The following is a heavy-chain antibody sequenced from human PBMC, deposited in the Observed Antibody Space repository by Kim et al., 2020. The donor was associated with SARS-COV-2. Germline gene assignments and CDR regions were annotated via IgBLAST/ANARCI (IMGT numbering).Heavy chain of an antibody. Sequence: ASVKVSCKASGYTFTSYYMHWVRQAPGQGLEWMGIINPSGGSTSYAQKFQGRVTMTRDTSTSTVYMELSSLRSEDTAVYYCGVIHLYGDSSDYWGQGTLVTVSS. CDR2: INPSGGST. CDR1: GYTFTSYY. CDR3: GVIHLYGDSSDY. J-gene: IGHJ4*02. D-gene: IGHD4-17*01. V-gene: IGHV1-46*01.